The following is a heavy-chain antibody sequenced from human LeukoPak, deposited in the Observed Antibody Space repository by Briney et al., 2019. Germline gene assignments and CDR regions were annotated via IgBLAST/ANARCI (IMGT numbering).Heavy chain of an antibody. Sequence: SETLSLTCAVHGGLVSGYSWSWIRQPAGKGLEWIGRIFSTGSTTYNPSLKSRVTMSVDTSKNQLSLRLSSVTAADTAVYYCAREPGGTGSYQDYWGQGTLVTVSS. CDR2: IFSTGST. V-gene: IGHV4-4*07. CDR3: AREPGGTGSYQDY. CDR1: GGLVSGYS. J-gene: IGHJ4*02. D-gene: IGHD1-26*01.